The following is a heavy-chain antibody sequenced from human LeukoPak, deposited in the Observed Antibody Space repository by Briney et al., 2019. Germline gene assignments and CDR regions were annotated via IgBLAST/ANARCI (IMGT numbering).Heavy chain of an antibody. V-gene: IGHV3-66*01. CDR1: GFSVSSNY. J-gene: IGHJ4*02. D-gene: IGHD3-16*02. CDR2: IYSGIKT. CDR3: SRDDDYVWGSFRH. Sequence: GGSLRLSCARSGFSVSSNYMSWVRQAPGKGLEWVSVIYSGIKTYYADSVKGRFTISRDDPKNTVYLQMNSLRADDTAVYYCSRDDDYVWGSFRHWGQGTLVTVSS.